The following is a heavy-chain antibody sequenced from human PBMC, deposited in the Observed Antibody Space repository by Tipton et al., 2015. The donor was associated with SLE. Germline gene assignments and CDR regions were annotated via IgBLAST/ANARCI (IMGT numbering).Heavy chain of an antibody. J-gene: IGHJ4*02. CDR3: ARDGLAVAWDY. Sequence: SLRLSCAASGFTFSSYWMSWVRQAPGKGLEWVANIKQDGSEKYYVDSVKGRFSISRENARNSLYLQTDSLRAEDTAVYYCARDGLAVAWDYWGQGTLVTVSS. CDR1: GFTFSSYW. D-gene: IGHD6-19*01. V-gene: IGHV3-7*01. CDR2: IKQDGSEK.